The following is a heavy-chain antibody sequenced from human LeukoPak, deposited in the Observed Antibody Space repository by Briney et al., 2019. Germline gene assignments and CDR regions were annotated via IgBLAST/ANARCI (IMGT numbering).Heavy chain of an antibody. CDR1: GASISSDY. CDR3: ARDRQWLVD. J-gene: IGHJ4*02. Sequence: SETLSLTCTVSGASISSDYWSWIRQSPGKGLEWIGHIYYTGTTGYNPSLKSRVTISLDTSNNQFSLKLSSVTAADTAVYYCARDRQWLVDWGQGTLVTVSS. V-gene: IGHV4-59*01. D-gene: IGHD6-19*01. CDR2: IYYTGTT.